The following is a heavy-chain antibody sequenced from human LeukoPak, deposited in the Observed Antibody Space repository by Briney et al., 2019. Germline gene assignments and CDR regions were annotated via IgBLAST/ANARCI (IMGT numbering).Heavy chain of an antibody. CDR1: GFTFSSYG. V-gene: IGHV3-30*18. D-gene: IGHD5/OR15-5a*01. CDR3: AKDLRGWYIDY. J-gene: IGHJ4*02. CDR2: ISYDGSNK. Sequence: GGSLRLSCAASGFTFSSYGMHWVRQAPGKGLERVAVISYDGSNKYYADSVKGRFTISRDNSKNTLYLQMNSLRAEDTAVYYCAKDLRGWYIDYWGQGTLVTVSS.